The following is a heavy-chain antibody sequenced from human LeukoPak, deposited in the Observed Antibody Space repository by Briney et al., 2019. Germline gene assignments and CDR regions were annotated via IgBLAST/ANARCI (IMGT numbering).Heavy chain of an antibody. J-gene: IGHJ5*02. V-gene: IGHV4-59*01. CDR2: IYFSGST. CDR1: GGSISSYY. D-gene: IGHD2-2*01. CDR3: ASDYCSSTSCHAAKNWFDP. Sequence: PSETLSLTCTVSGGSISSYYWSWIRQPPGKGLEWIGSIYFSGSTNYNPSLKSRVTISVDTSKKQFSLKLTSLTAADTAKYYCASDYCSSTSCHAAKNWFDPWGQGTLVTVSS.